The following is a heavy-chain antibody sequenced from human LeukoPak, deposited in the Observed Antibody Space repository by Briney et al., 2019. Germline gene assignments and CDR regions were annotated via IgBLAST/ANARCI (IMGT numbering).Heavy chain of an antibody. V-gene: IGHV3-21*01. J-gene: IGHJ4*02. D-gene: IGHD1-1*01. CDR1: GFTFSSYE. CDR2: INNSSGSI. Sequence: GGSLRLSCAASGFTFSSYEMNWVRQPAGKGLEWVSSINNSSGSIYYAVSVKGRFTISRNNDKNSVYLQMNSLRAEDTAVYYCARDWNYFSCWGQGTLVTVSS. CDR3: ARDWNYFSC.